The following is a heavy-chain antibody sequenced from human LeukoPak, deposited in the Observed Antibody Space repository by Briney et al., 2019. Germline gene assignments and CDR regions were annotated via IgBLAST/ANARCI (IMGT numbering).Heavy chain of an antibody. Sequence: PGGSLRLSCAAPGFTFSSYAMSWVRQAPGKGLEWVSAISGSGGSTYYADSVKGRFTISRDNSKNTLYLQMNSLRAEDTAVYYCAKGLTYYYDSSGSPTGGDYWGQGTLVTVSS. D-gene: IGHD3-22*01. CDR1: GFTFSSYA. CDR2: ISGSGGST. CDR3: AKGLTYYYDSSGSPTGGDY. V-gene: IGHV3-23*01. J-gene: IGHJ4*02.